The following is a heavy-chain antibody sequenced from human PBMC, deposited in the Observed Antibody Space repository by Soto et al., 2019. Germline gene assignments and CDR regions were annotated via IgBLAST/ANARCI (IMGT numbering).Heavy chain of an antibody. CDR2: IYWNDDK. D-gene: IGHD3-3*01. CDR3: AHAELNYDFWSDYASLFDY. Sequence: QITLKESGPTLVKPTQTLTLTCTFSGFSLSSSGVGVGWIRQPPGKALEWLALIYWNDDKPYSPSLKSRLTITKDTSKNQVVLTMTNMDPVDTATYYCAHAELNYDFWSDYASLFDYWGQGTLVTVSS. CDR1: GFSLSSSGVG. V-gene: IGHV2-5*01. J-gene: IGHJ4*02.